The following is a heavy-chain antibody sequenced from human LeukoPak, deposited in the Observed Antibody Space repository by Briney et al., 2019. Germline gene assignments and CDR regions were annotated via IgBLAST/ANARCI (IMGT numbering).Heavy chain of an antibody. Sequence: SETLSLTCTVSGGSISSSRYYGGWIRQPPGKGLEWIGSMYYSGSTNYNPSLKSRVTISVDTSKNQFSLKLSSVTAADTAVYYCARVFPSAMVRGVDVGWFDPWGQGTLVTVSS. CDR3: ARVFPSAMVRGVDVGWFDP. CDR2: MYYSGST. D-gene: IGHD3-10*01. CDR1: GGSISSSRYY. V-gene: IGHV4-39*07. J-gene: IGHJ5*02.